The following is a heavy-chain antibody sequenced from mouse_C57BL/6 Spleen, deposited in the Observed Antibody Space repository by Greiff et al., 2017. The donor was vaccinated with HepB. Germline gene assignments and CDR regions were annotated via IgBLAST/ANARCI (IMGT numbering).Heavy chain of an antibody. Sequence: QVQLQQSGAELVKPGASVKISCKASGYAFSSYWMNWVKQRPGKGLEWIGQIYPGDGDTNYNGKFKGKATLTADKSSSTAYMQLSSLTSEDSAVYFCARSGNYYGSSYCDYWGQGTTLTVSS. CDR3: ARSGNYYGSSYCDY. J-gene: IGHJ2*01. CDR1: GYAFSSYW. V-gene: IGHV1-80*01. CDR2: IYPGDGDT. D-gene: IGHD1-1*01.